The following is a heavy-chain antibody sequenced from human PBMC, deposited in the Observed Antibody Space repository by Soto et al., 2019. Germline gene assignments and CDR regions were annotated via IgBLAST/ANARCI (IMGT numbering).Heavy chain of an antibody. CDR2: ISAYNGNT. CDR3: AGDPPPPDY. V-gene: IGHV1-18*01. J-gene: IGHJ4*02. CDR1: GYTFASYA. Sequence: QVQLVQSGAEVKKPGVSVKVSCKASGYTFASYAISWMRQAPGQGREWMGWISAYNGNTNYAQKLQGRVTMTTDTSTSTAYMALRSLGADDTAVYYCAGDPPPPDYWGQGTLVTVSS.